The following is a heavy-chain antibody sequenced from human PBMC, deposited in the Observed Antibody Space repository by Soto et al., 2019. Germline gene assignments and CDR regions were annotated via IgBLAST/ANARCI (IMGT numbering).Heavy chain of an antibody. Sequence: GGSLRLSCAASGFTFSNAWMSWVRQAPGKGLEWVGRIKSKTDGGTTDYAAPVKGRFTISRDDSKNTLYLQMNSLKTEDTAVYYCTTDQFQGPGIAAAGHIDPWGQGTLVTVSS. CDR3: TTDQFQGPGIAAAGHIDP. CDR2: IKSKTDGGTT. CDR1: GFTFSNAW. J-gene: IGHJ5*02. V-gene: IGHV3-15*01. D-gene: IGHD6-13*01.